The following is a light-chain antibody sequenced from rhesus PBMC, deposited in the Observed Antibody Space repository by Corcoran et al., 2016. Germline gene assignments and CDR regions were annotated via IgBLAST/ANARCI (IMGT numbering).Light chain of an antibody. J-gene: IGLJ1*01. CDR1: SADIGGYNY. Sequence: QAALTQPRSVSGSPGQSVTISCTGTSADIGGYNYVSWYQQHQDTAPNFMIYEVSKRPSGVSDRFSGSHSGNAASLTISGLQAEDDSDDYCSSYAGSNTFIFGAGTRLTVL. CDR3: SSYAGSNTFI. V-gene: IGLV2-32*02. CDR2: EVS.